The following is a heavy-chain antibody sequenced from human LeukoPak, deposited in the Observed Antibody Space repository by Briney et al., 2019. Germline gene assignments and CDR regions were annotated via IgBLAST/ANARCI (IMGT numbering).Heavy chain of an antibody. CDR1: GFPFNNYA. Sequence: GGSLTLSCAASGFPFNNYAMNWVRQAPGKGLEWVSSISGSGGNTYYADSVKGRFTISRDNSKNTLYLQMNSLSAEDTAVYYCAKPARTDAFDIWGQGTMISVSS. V-gene: IGHV3-23*01. CDR3: AKPARTDAFDI. D-gene: IGHD1-14*01. J-gene: IGHJ3*02. CDR2: ISGSGGNT.